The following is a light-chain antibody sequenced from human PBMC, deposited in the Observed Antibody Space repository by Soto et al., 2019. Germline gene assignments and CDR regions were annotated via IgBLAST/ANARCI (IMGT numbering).Light chain of an antibody. Sequence: DIQMTQSASTLSASLGDRVIITWRASQSISTWLAWYQQKPGKVPTLLIYDASNLESGVPSRFRGSGSGTEFTLTISSLQPDDFATYYCQQYQSSWTFGQGTKVDIK. CDR1: QSISTW. CDR3: QQYQSSWT. J-gene: IGKJ1*01. CDR2: DAS. V-gene: IGKV1-5*01.